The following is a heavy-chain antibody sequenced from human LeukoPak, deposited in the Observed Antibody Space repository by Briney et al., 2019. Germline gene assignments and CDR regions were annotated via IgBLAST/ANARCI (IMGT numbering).Heavy chain of an antibody. J-gene: IGHJ4*02. CDR1: GGTFSSYA. CDR2: IIPIFGTA. V-gene: IGHV1-69*06. CDR3: ARDNLAHYYDTSGYTTFDY. Sequence: SVKVSCEASGGTFSSYAISWVRQAPGQGLEWMGGIIPIFGTANYAQKFQGRVTITADKSTSTAYMELSSLRSEDTAVYYCARDNLAHYYDTSGYTTFDYWGQGTLVTVSS. D-gene: IGHD3-22*01.